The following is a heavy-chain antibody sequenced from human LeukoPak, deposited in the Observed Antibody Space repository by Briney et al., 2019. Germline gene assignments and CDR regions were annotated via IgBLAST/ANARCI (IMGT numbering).Heavy chain of an antibody. V-gene: IGHV1-2*02. CDR2: INPNSGGT. D-gene: IGHD1-26*01. CDR1: GYTFTGYY. CDR3: ARDMVVGWERADAFDI. J-gene: IGHJ3*02. Sequence: GASVKVSCKASGYTFTGYYMQWVRQAPGQGLEWMGWINPNSGGTNYAQKFQGRVTMTRDTSISTAYMELSRLRSDDTAVCYCARDMVVGWERADAFDIWGQGTMVTVSS.